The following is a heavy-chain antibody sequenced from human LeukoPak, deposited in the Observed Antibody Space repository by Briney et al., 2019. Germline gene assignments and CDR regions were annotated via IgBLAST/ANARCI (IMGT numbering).Heavy chain of an antibody. J-gene: IGHJ5*02. CDR2: IYYSGST. D-gene: IGHD1-7*01. V-gene: IGHV4-39*01. CDR3: ARRVGTTGRNWFDP. Sequence: SETLSLTCTVSGGSISSSSYYWGWIRQPPGKGLEWIRSIYYSGSTYYNPSLKSRVTISVDTSKNQFSLKLSSVTAADTAVYYCARRVGTTGRNWFDPWGQGTLVTVSS. CDR1: GGSISSSSYY.